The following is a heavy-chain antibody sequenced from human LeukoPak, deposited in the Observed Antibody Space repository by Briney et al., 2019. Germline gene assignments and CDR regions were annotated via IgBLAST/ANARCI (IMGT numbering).Heavy chain of an antibody. V-gene: IGHV3-49*03. J-gene: IGHJ4*02. Sequence: GGSLRLSCTAAGFTFSDYAMSWFRQAPGKGLEWVGFIRSKGYGGTTEYAASVKGRFTISRDDSKSIAYLQMNSLKTEDTAVYYCTRRMTFDYWGQGTLVTVSS. CDR2: IRSKGYGGTT. CDR1: GFTFSDYA. D-gene: IGHD2-21*02. CDR3: TRRMTFDY.